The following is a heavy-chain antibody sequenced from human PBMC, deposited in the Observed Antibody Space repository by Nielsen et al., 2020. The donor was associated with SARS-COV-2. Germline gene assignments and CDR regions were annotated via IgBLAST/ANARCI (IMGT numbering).Heavy chain of an antibody. CDR2: INSDGSST. D-gene: IGHD2-2*01. V-gene: IGHV3-74*01. CDR1: GFTFSSYG. CDR3: AREGLGEYRHCSSTSCYNYGMDV. Sequence: GGSLRLSCAASGFTFSSYGMHWVRQAPGKGLVWVSRINSDGSSTSYADSVKGRFTISRDNAKNTLYLQMNSLRAEDTAVYYCAREGLGEYRHCSSTSCYNYGMDVWGQGTTVTVSS. J-gene: IGHJ6*02.